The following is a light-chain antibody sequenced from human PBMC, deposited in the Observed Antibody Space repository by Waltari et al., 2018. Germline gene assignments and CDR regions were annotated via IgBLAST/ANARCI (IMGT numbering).Light chain of an antibody. V-gene: IGKV4-1*01. CDR1: QNVLRSCNNKSC. CDR3: QRYGTSLT. CDR2: WAS. Sequence: DIVMTQSPDSLAVSLGERATINCKSSQNVLRSCNNKSCLAWFQQKPGQPPKLLIYWASTRESGVPDRFSASESGTDFTLTISRLEPEDFAVYYCQRYGTSLTFGGGTKVEIK. J-gene: IGKJ4*01.